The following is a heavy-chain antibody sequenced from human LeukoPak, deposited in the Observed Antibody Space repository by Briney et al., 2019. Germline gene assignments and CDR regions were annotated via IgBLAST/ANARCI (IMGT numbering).Heavy chain of an antibody. Sequence: GGTLRLSRVASRVIFSDYEMHWVRQAPAKGRDWVSHIGTGVDTNFSASVKGRFAISRDDARNSLYLQINCLRAEDTAIYYCARDRRADYGRNNYAFDLGGRGTVVTVSS. CDR3: ARDRRADYGRNNYAFDL. J-gene: IGHJ3*01. D-gene: IGHD4-17*01. V-gene: IGHV3-13*01. CDR1: RVIFSDYE. CDR2: IGTGVDT.